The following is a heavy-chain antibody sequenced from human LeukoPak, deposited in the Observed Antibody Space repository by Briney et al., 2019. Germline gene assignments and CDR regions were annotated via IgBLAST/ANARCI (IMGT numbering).Heavy chain of an antibody. Sequence: ASVKVSCKASGYTFTGYYMHWVRQAPGQGLEWMGWISAYNGNTNYAQKLQGRVTMTTDTSTSTAYMELRSLRSDDTAVYYCARRGYYYPYFDYWGQGTLVTVSS. J-gene: IGHJ4*02. CDR2: ISAYNGNT. V-gene: IGHV1-18*04. D-gene: IGHD3-22*01. CDR1: GYTFTGYY. CDR3: ARRGYYYPYFDY.